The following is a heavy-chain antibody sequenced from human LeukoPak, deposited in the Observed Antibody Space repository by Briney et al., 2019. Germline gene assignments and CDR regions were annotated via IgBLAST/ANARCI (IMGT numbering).Heavy chain of an antibody. V-gene: IGHV1-46*01. CDR2: INPSGAST. CDR1: GYTFTSYS. CDR3: ARCGSSWFYVY. D-gene: IGHD6-13*01. Sequence: ASVKVSCKASGYTFTSYSMHWVRQAPGQGLEWMGIINPSGASTSYAQKFQGRITMTRDTSTSTVYMELSSLRSEDTAVYYCARCGSSWFYVYWGQGTLVTVSS. J-gene: IGHJ4*02.